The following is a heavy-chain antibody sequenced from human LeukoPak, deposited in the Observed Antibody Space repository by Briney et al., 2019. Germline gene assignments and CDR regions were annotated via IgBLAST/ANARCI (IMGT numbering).Heavy chain of an antibody. J-gene: IGHJ3*02. V-gene: IGHV3-30*18. CDR2: ISYDGSNK. Sequence: GRSLRLSCAASGFTFSSYGMHWVRQAPGKGLEWVAVISYDGSNKYYADSVKGRFTISRDNSKNTLYLQMNSLRAEDTAVYYCAKASGVPWADYAFDIWGQGTMVTVSS. D-gene: IGHD3-10*01. CDR3: AKASGVPWADYAFDI. CDR1: GFTFSSYG.